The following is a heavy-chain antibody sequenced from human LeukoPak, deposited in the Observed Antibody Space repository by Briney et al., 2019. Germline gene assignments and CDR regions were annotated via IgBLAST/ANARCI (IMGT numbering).Heavy chain of an antibody. D-gene: IGHD3-3*01. Sequence: PGGSLRLSCAASGLTGSHNYVSWVRQAPGKGLEWVSSISSSSSYIYYADSVKGRFTISRDNAKNSLYLQMNSLRAEDTAVYYCAREGRLTIFGVDGMDVWGQGTTVTVSS. CDR1: GLTGSHNY. CDR2: ISSSSSYI. CDR3: AREGRLTIFGVDGMDV. J-gene: IGHJ6*02. V-gene: IGHV3-21*01.